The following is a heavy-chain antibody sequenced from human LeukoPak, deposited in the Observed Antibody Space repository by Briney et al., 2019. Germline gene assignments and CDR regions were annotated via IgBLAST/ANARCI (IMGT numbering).Heavy chain of an antibody. Sequence: SETLSLTCTVSGGSISSYYWSWIRQPPGKGLEWIGSIYYSGSTYYNPSLKGRVTISVDTSKKQFSLKLSSVTAADTAVYYCARIPPGWGYPYWGQGTLVTVSS. D-gene: IGHD7-27*01. V-gene: IGHV4-39*01. CDR3: ARIPPGWGYPY. CDR1: GGSISSYY. CDR2: IYYSGST. J-gene: IGHJ4*02.